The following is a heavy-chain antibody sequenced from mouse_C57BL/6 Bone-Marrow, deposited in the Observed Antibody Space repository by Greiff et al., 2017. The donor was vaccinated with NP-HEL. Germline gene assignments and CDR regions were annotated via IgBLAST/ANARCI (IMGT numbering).Heavy chain of an antibody. CDR3: TRDGGYDRGYYFDY. CDR1: GFTFSSYA. CDR2: ISSGGDYI. Sequence: EVKVVESGEGLVKPGGSLKLSCAASGFTFSSYAMSWVRQTPEKRLEWVAYISSGGDYIYYADTVKGRFTISRDNARNTLYLQMSSLKSEDTAMYYCTRDGGYDRGYYFDYWGQGTTLTVSS. D-gene: IGHD2-2*01. V-gene: IGHV5-9-1*02. J-gene: IGHJ2*01.